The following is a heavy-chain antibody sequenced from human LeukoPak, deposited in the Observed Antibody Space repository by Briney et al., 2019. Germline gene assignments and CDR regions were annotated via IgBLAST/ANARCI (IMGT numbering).Heavy chain of an antibody. J-gene: IGHJ6*02. CDR2: TYYRSRWYN. CDR1: GDSVSSNSAA. Sequence: SQTLSLTCPFSGDSVSSNSAAWNGVRQSPSRGLEWLGRTYYRSRWYNDYAISVKSRMKINPDTSKNQFSLQLNSVTPEDTAVYYCARGDAPGGIYYYAMDVWGQGTTVTVSS. CDR3: ARGDAPGGIYYYAMDV. D-gene: IGHD1-14*01. V-gene: IGHV6-1*01.